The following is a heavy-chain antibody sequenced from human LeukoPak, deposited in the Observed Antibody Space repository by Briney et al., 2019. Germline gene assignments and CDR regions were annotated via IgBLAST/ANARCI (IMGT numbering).Heavy chain of an antibody. V-gene: IGHV1-18*01. CDR2: ISAYNGNA. D-gene: IGHD5-24*01. CDR1: GGTFSSYA. CDR3: ARGRDGYDYAGFDP. J-gene: IGHJ5*02. Sequence: GASVKVSCKASGGTFSSYAISWVRQAPGQGLERMGWISAYNGNADYAQKFRGRVTMTTDTSTSTAYMELRSLRSDDTADYYCARGRDGYDYAGFDPWGQGTLVTVSS.